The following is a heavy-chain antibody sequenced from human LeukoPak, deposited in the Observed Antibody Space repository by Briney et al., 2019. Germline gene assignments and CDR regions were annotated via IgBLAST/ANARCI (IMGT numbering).Heavy chain of an antibody. V-gene: IGHV1-69*05. CDR2: IIPIFGTA. D-gene: IGHD6-13*01. Sequence: SVKVSCKASGGTFSSYAISWVRQAPGQGLEWMGGIIPIFGTANYAQKFQGRVTITTDESTSTAYMELSSLRSEDTAVYYCARYDPAAGTSSTFDYWGQGTLVTVSS. CDR1: GGTFSSYA. CDR3: ARYDPAAGTSSTFDY. J-gene: IGHJ4*02.